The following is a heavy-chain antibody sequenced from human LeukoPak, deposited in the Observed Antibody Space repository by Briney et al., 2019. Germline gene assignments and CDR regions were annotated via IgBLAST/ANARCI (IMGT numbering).Heavy chain of an antibody. CDR1: GYTFTSYD. CDR3: ARVRDYYDSSGYYNY. CDR2: INPNSGGT. D-gene: IGHD3-22*01. J-gene: IGHJ4*02. Sequence: ASVKVSCKASGYTFTSYDINWVRQAPGQGLEWMGWINPNSGGTNYAQKFQGRVTMTRDTSISTAYMELSRLRSDDTAVYYCARVRDYYDSSGYYNYWGQGTLVTVSS. V-gene: IGHV1-2*02.